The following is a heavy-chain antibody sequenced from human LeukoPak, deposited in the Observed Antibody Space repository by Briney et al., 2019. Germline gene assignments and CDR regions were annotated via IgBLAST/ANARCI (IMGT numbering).Heavy chain of an antibody. CDR1: GFTFSSYS. CDR3: AREPLVRGVSFDY. Sequence: GGSLRLSCAASGFTFSSYSMNWVRQAPGKGLECVSSISSSSSYIYYADSVKGRFTISRDNAKNSLYLQMNSLRAEDTAVYYCAREPLVRGVSFDYWGQGTLVTVSS. D-gene: IGHD3-10*01. J-gene: IGHJ4*02. CDR2: ISSSSSYI. V-gene: IGHV3-21*01.